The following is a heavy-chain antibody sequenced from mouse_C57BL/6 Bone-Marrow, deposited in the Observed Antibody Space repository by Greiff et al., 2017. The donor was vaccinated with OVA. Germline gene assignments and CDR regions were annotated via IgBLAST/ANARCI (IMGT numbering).Heavy chain of an antibody. CDR1: GYAFSSSW. CDR2: IYPGDGDT. Sequence: QVQLQQSGPELVKPGASVKISCKASGYAFSSSWMNWVKQRPGKGLEWIGRIYPGDGDTNYNGKFKGKATLTADKSSSTAYMQLSSLTSEDSAVYICARPGYYSNYYFDYWGQGTTLTVSS. D-gene: IGHD2-5*01. CDR3: ARPGYYSNYYFDY. V-gene: IGHV1-82*01. J-gene: IGHJ2*01.